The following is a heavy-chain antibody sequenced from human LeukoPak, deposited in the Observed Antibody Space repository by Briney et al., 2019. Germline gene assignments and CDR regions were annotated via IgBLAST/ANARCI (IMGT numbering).Heavy chain of an antibody. V-gene: IGHV3-48*01. Sequence: GGSLRLSCAASGFTFSSYSMNWVRQAPGKGLEWVSYISSSSSTIYYADSVKGRFTISRDNAKNSLHLQMNGLRAEDTAVYYCARDDGDAFDIWGQGTMVTVSS. J-gene: IGHJ3*02. CDR3: ARDDGDAFDI. CDR1: GFTFSSYS. D-gene: IGHD5-24*01. CDR2: ISSSSSTI.